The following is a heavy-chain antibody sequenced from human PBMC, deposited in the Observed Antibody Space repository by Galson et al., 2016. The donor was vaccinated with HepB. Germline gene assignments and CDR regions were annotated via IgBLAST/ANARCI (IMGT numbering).Heavy chain of an antibody. D-gene: IGHD6-13*01. CDR2: ISSSSKYI. CDR3: ARDRGIAAGGWFDP. CDR1: GFTFSTYA. Sequence: SLRLSCAASGFTFSTYAMHWVRQAPGRGLEWVSSISSSSKYIYYADSMKGRLTISRDNANNSLFLQMESLRADDTAVYYCARDRGIAAGGWFDPWGQGTQVTVSS. V-gene: IGHV3-21*01. J-gene: IGHJ5*02.